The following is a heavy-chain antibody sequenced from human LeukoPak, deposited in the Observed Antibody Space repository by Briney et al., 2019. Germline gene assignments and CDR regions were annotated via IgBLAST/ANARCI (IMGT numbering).Heavy chain of an antibody. V-gene: IGHV4-39*01. Sequence: PSETLSLTCTVSGGSISSSSYYWGWIRQPPGKGLEWIGSIYYSGSTYYNPSLKSRVTISVDTSKNQFSLKLSSVTAADTAVYYCARQAPTSSSWYVAAQRGRYYFDYWGQGTLVTDSS. D-gene: IGHD6-13*01. J-gene: IGHJ4*02. CDR3: ARQAPTSSSWYVAAQRGRYYFDY. CDR1: GGSISSSSYY. CDR2: IYYSGST.